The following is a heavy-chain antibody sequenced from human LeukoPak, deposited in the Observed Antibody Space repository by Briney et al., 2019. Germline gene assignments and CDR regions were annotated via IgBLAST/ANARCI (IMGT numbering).Heavy chain of an antibody. D-gene: IGHD6-19*01. CDR2: ISYDGSNK. CDR1: GFTFSSYG. J-gene: IGHJ4*02. CDR3: AKGGSSGWYFDY. Sequence: GRSLRLSCAASGFTFSSYGMHWVRQAPGKGPEWVAVISYDGSNKYYADSVKGRFTISRDNSKNTLYLQMNSLRAEDTAVYYCAKGGSSGWYFDYWGQGTLVTVSS. V-gene: IGHV3-30*18.